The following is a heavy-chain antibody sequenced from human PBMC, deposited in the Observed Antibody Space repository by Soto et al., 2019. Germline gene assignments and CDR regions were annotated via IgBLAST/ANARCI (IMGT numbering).Heavy chain of an antibody. J-gene: IGHJ5*02. D-gene: IGHD2-8*02. CDR1: GGSIISGDYS. Sequence: PSQTLSLTCAVSGGSIISGDYSWNWIRQTPGKGLEWIGYIYFGGSTYYNPSLQSRVTMSVDTSKNQFSLKLNSVTAADTAVYYCATQRLCTGGHCWNWFAPWAQGTLVTVSS. CDR2: IYFGGST. CDR3: ATQRLCTGGHCWNWFAP. V-gene: IGHV4-30-2*01.